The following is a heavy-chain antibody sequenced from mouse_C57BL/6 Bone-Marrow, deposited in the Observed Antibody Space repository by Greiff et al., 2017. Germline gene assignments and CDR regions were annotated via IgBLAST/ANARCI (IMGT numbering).Heavy chain of an antibody. CDR3: ARRPPITWYFDV. CDR2: ISNGGGST. J-gene: IGHJ1*03. Sequence: EVKLVESGGGLVQPGGSLKLSCAASGFTFSDYYMYWVRQTPEKRLEWVAYISNGGGSTYYPDTVKGRFTISRDNAKNTLYLQMSRLKSEDTAMYYCARRPPITWYFDVWGTGTTVTVSS. V-gene: IGHV5-12*01. D-gene: IGHD1-3*01. CDR1: GFTFSDYY.